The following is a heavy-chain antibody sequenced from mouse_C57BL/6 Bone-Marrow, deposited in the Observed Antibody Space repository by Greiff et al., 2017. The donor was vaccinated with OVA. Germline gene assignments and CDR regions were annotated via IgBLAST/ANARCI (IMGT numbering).Heavy chain of an antibody. CDR3: ARDAPYDYDENYAMDY. J-gene: IGHJ4*01. CDR1: GFTFSDFY. V-gene: IGHV7-1*01. D-gene: IGHD2-4*01. CDR2: SRNKANDYTT. Sequence: EVKLMESGGGLVQSGRSLRLSCATSGFTFSDFYMEWVRQAPGKGLEWIAASRNKANDYTTEYSASVKGRFIVSRDTSQSILYLQMNALRAEDTAIYYCARDAPYDYDENYAMDYWGQGTSVTVSS.